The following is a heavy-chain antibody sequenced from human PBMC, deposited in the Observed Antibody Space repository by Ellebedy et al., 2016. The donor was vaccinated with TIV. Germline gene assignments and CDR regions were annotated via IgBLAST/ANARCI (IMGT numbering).Heavy chain of an antibody. D-gene: IGHD4-17*01. CDR3: ARRASYGDYAVQVNPWFDP. V-gene: IGHV3-7*01. CDR1: GFNFRSYW. CDR2: IRQEGDEI. J-gene: IGHJ5*02. Sequence: PGGSLRLSCAASGFNFRSYWMTWVRQAPGKGLEWVAKIRQEGDEIYYVESVKGRFTISRDNAKNSRFLQMNSLRVEDTAGYYGARRASYGDYAVQVNPWFDPWGQGTLVTVSS.